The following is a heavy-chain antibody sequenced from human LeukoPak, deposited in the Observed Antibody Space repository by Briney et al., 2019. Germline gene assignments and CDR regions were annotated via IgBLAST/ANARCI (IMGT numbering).Heavy chain of an antibody. D-gene: IGHD3-9*01. CDR2: ITGSGGNT. CDR1: GFTFSNYA. CDR3: AKWGDYDVLAGYYVSDY. Sequence: GGSLRLPCAASGFTFSNYAMSWVRQAPGKGLEWVSAITGSGGNTYYADSVKGRFTISRDNSKNTVFLQMNSLRAEDTAVYYCAKWGDYDVLAGYYVSDYWGQGTLVTVSS. V-gene: IGHV3-23*01. J-gene: IGHJ4*02.